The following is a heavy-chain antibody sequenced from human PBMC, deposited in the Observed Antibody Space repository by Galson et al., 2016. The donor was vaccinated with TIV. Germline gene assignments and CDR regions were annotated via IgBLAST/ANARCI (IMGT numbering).Heavy chain of an antibody. V-gene: IGHV1-8*02. CDR2: MNPNSGNT. J-gene: IGHJ4*02. D-gene: IGHD4-17*01. CDR3: ARSGDYGDY. CDR1: GCTFTSYD. Sequence: SVKVSCKASGCTFTSYDINWVRQATGQGLEWMGWMNPNSGNTGYAQKFRGSVTMTRNTSVRTAYMELSSLRSEDTAVYYCARSGDYGDYWGQGTLVTVSS.